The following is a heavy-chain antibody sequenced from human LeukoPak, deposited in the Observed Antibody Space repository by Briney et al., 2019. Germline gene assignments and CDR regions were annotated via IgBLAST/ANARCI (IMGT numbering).Heavy chain of an antibody. Sequence: GGSQRLSCAASGFSFSDYYMRWIRQAAGKGLEGVSYISRGGCSISYADFVRGRFTISRDNAKNSVHREVKSLRDDDTAVYYCVGGDYWGQGTLVTVSS. CDR1: GFSFSDYY. J-gene: IGHJ4*02. CDR3: VGGDY. CDR2: ISRGGCSI. V-gene: IGHV3-11*01.